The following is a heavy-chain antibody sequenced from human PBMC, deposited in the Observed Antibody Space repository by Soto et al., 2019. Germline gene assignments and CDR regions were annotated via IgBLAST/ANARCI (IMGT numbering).Heavy chain of an antibody. CDR2: INTYNGDT. Sequence: QGHLVQSGAEVKKPGATVKVSCRASGYIFVRYGLRWVRQAPGQGLDWMGWINTYNGDTDYAQEVQGRVTMTTDTYSNTTYMELRNMRSDDRAVYYCARNAQFTDNFGFDFWGQGTLVTVSS. CDR1: GYIFVRYG. J-gene: IGHJ4*02. CDR3: ARNAQFTDNFGFDF. D-gene: IGHD3-9*01. V-gene: IGHV1-18*01.